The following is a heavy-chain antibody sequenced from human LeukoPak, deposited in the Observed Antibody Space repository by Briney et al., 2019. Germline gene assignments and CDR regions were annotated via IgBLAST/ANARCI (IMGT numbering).Heavy chain of an antibody. V-gene: IGHV4-61*01. J-gene: IGHJ6*02. CDR2: IHHTGST. Sequence: SETLSLTCTVSGGSVSSDTHYWNWIRQPPGKGLEWIAYIHHTGSTQYNPSLNSRVTISADMSKNQFTLKLTSVTAADAAFYYCARGQIIPSGGHNYYYGIDVWGRGTTVTVS. CDR3: ARGQIIPSGGHNYYYGIDV. CDR1: GGSVSSDTHY. D-gene: IGHD2-15*01.